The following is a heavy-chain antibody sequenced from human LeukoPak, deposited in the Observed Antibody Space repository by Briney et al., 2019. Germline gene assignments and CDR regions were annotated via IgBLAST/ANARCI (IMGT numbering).Heavy chain of an antibody. V-gene: IGHV4-34*01. Sequence: SETLSLTCAVYGGSFSGYYWSWIRQPPGKGLEWIGEINHSGSTNYNPSLKSRVTISVDTSKNQFSLKLSSVTAADTAVYYCARGPIYSGRYPFDYWGQGTLVTVSS. D-gene: IGHD1-26*01. J-gene: IGHJ4*02. CDR2: INHSGST. CDR3: ARGPIYSGRYPFDY. CDR1: GGSFSGYY.